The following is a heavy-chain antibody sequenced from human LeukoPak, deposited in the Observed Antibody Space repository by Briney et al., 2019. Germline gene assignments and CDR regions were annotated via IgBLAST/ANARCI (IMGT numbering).Heavy chain of an antibody. J-gene: IGHJ6*02. D-gene: IGHD3-22*01. Sequence: GGSLRLSCAASGFTFSNAWMSWVRQAPGKGLEWVSVIYSGGSTYYADSVKGRFTISRDNSKNTPYLQMNSLRAEDTAVYYCARDSYYYDSSGYYGMDVWGQGTTVTVSS. CDR1: GFTFSNAW. V-gene: IGHV3-66*01. CDR3: ARDSYYYDSSGYYGMDV. CDR2: IYSGGST.